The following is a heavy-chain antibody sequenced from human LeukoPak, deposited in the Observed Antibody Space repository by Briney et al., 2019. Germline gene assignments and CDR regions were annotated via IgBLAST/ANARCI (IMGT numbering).Heavy chain of an antibody. J-gene: IGHJ4*02. V-gene: IGHV3-7*01. CDR2: IKQDGSEK. Sequence: PGGSLRLSCAASGFTFSSYWMSWVRQTPEKGLEWVANIKQDGSEKYYADSVKGRFTISRDNSKNTLYLQMNSLRAEDTAVYYCARDPSAVAVPWYFDYWGQGTLVTVSS. CDR1: GFTFSSYW. D-gene: IGHD6-19*01. CDR3: ARDPSAVAVPWYFDY.